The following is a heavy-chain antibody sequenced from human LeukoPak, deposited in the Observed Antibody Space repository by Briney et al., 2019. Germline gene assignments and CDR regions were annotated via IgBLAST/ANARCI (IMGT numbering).Heavy chain of an antibody. CDR3: ARLISQWELLYAFDI. D-gene: IGHD1-26*01. CDR2: IKQDGSEK. CDR1: GFTFSSYW. V-gene: IGHV3-7*01. J-gene: IGHJ3*02. Sequence: PGGSLRLSCAASGFTFSSYWMSWVRQAPGKGLEWVANIKQDGSEKYYVDSVKGRFTISRDNAKNSLYLQMNSLRAEDTAVYYCARLISQWELLYAFDIWGQGTMVTVSS.